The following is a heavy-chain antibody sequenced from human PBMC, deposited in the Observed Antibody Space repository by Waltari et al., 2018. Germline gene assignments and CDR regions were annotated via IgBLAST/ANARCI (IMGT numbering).Heavy chain of an antibody. CDR2: FDPEDNET. D-gene: IGHD1-1*01. J-gene: IGHJ4*02. CDR3: AAGGEDFEY. CDR1: GYNLTEFS. V-gene: IGHV1-24*01. Sequence: QVHLVQSGAEVAKPGASVKVACKVSGYNLTEFSLHWVRQAPGKGLEWMGGFDPEDNETIYAQKFQGRVIMTEDTSRDTAYMELSSLRSEDTAMYYCAAGGEDFEYWGQGTLVTVSS.